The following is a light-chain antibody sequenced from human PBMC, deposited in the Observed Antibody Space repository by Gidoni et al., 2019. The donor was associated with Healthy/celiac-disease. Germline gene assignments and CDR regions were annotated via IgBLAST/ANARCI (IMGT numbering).Light chain of an antibody. CDR3: SSYTSSSTPV. Sequence: QSALTQPAAVSGSPGQSITISCTGTSSDVGGYNYVSWYQQHPGKAPKLMIYEVSNRPSGVPDRVSGSKSGNTASLTISGLQAEDEADYYCSSYTSSSTPVFGTVTKVTVL. CDR2: EVS. J-gene: IGLJ1*01. CDR1: SSDVGGYNY. V-gene: IGLV2-14*01.